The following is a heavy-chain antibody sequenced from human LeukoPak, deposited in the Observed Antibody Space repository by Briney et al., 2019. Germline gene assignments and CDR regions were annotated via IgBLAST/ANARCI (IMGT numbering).Heavy chain of an antibody. V-gene: IGHV4-34*01. J-gene: IGHJ6*03. CDR1: GGSFSGYY. Sequence: SETLSLTCAVYGGSFSGYYWTWIRQSPEKGLEWIGEMNPSGSTNYNPSHKSRVTISVDTSKNQFSLELSPVTAADTAVYYCARGRQDVTMIVVVMTAVSYYLDVWGKGTTVTVS. D-gene: IGHD3-22*01. CDR2: MNPSGST. CDR3: ARGRQDVTMIVVVMTAVSYYLDV.